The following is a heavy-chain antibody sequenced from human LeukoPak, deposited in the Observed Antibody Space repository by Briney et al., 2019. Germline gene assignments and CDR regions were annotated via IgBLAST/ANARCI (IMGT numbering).Heavy chain of an antibody. D-gene: IGHD1-26*01. V-gene: IGHV4-38-2*01. CDR2: TYHTGST. CDR3: ARRSYDRFTFDS. Sequence: PSETLSLTCAVSDYSIRSGYYWGWFRQPPGKGLEWIATTYHTGSTYYNPSLKSRVTISVDKSKNHFSLKVTSVTAADTAVYYCARRSYDRFTFDSWGKGATVTVSS. CDR1: DYSIRSGYY. J-gene: IGHJ6*04.